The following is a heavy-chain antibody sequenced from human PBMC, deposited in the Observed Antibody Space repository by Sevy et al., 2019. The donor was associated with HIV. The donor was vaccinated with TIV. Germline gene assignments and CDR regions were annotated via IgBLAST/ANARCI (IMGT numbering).Heavy chain of an antibody. V-gene: IGHV3-23*01. D-gene: IGHD5-18*01. J-gene: IGHJ4*02. Sequence: GGSLRLSCAASGFTFSTYAINWVRQAPGEGLEWVSAITGDGDSTYYADSVKGRFTISRDNSKNVVYLQMNSLRAEDTDVDDCAGGDKSRVAGVDHWGQGTLVTVSS. CDR3: AGGDKSRVAGVDH. CDR2: ITGDGDST. CDR1: GFTFSTYA.